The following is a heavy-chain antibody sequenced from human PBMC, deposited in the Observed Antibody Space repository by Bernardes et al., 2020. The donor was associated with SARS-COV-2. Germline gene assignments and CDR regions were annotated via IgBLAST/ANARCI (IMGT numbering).Heavy chain of an antibody. D-gene: IGHD3-3*01. CDR3: ARQHLGGVTIFGVVTTDRYFDY. CDR2: IYYSGST. Sequence: SEALSLTCTVSGGSISSSSYYWGWIRQPPGKVLECIGSIYYSGSTYYNPSLKSRVTISVDTSKNQFSLKLSSVTAADTAVYYCARQHLGGVTIFGVVTTDRYFDYWCQESLVTVS. J-gene: IGHJ4*02. V-gene: IGHV4-39*01. CDR1: GGSISSSSYY.